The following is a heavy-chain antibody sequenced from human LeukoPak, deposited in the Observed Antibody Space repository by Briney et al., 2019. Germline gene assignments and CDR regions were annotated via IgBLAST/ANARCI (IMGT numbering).Heavy chain of an antibody. Sequence: GGSLRLSCAASGFTFSSYAMHWVRQAPGKGLEWVAVISYDGSNKYYADSVKGRFTISRDNSKNTLYLQMNSPRAEDTAVYYCARDMWADSGEQWRFFYAFDIWGQGTMVTVSS. CDR2: ISYDGSNK. V-gene: IGHV3-30-3*01. CDR3: ARDMWADSGEQWRFFYAFDI. CDR1: GFTFSSYA. D-gene: IGHD6-19*01. J-gene: IGHJ3*02.